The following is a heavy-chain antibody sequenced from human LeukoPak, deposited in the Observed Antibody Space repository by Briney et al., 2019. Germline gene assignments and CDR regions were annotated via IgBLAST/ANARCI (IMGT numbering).Heavy chain of an antibody. CDR2: INPNSGGT. CDR3: ARVGTDYYGSGSSWAFDI. Sequence: GASVKVSCKASGYTFTGYYMHWVRQAPGQGLEWMGWINPNSGGTNYAQKLQGRVTMTTDTSTSTAYMELRSLRSDDTAVYYCARVGTDYYGSGSSWAFDIWGQGTMVTVSS. J-gene: IGHJ3*02. D-gene: IGHD3-10*01. V-gene: IGHV1-2*02. CDR1: GYTFTGYY.